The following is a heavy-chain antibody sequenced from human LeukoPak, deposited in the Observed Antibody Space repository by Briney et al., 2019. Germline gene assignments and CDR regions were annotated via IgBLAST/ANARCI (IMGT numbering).Heavy chain of an antibody. Sequence: ASVKVSCKASGGTFISYAISWVRQAPGQGLEWMGGIIPIFGTANYAQKFQGRVTITADESTSTAYMELSSLRSEDTAVYYCARGPLYYYDSSGMRTGIPFDPWGQGTLVTVSS. V-gene: IGHV1-69*01. J-gene: IGHJ5*02. CDR1: GGTFISYA. CDR2: IIPIFGTA. CDR3: ARGPLYYYDSSGMRTGIPFDP. D-gene: IGHD3-22*01.